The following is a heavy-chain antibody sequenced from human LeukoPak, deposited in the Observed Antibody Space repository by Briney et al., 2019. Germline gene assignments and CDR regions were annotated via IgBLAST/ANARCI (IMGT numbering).Heavy chain of an antibody. J-gene: IGHJ6*03. Sequence: PSETLSLTCTVSGGSISSYYWSWIRQPPGKGLEWIGYIYYSGSTNYNPSLKSRVTISVDTSKNQFSLKLSSVTAADTAVYYCARCRSSGWYGYYYYYYMDVWGKGTTVTISS. V-gene: IGHV4-59*12. CDR2: IYYSGST. D-gene: IGHD6-19*01. CDR3: ARCRSSGWYGYYYYYYMDV. CDR1: GGSISSYY.